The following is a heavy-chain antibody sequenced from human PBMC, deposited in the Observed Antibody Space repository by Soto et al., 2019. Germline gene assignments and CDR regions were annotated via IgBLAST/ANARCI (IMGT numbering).Heavy chain of an antibody. CDR1: GYTFSRYG. D-gene: IGHD2-8*01. CDR3: AKNGQPPYYYYVMDV. Sequence: QGQLVQSGVEVKKPGASVKVSCKASGYTFSRYGISWVRQAPGQGLEWMGWISGYNGDTNYAQKFQGRVTMTIDTSTNTAYMELRTLTSDDTAVYYCAKNGQPPYYYYVMDVWGQGTTVSVSS. J-gene: IGHJ6*02. V-gene: IGHV1-18*01. CDR2: ISGYNGDT.